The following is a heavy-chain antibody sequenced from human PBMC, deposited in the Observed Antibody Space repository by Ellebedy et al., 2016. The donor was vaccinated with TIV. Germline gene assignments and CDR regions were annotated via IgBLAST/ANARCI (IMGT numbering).Heavy chain of an antibody. CDR1: GFTFSSYG. J-gene: IGHJ4*02. CDR2: IWFDGSNK. CDR3: ARTDLGYCSSTSCYLALAY. Sequence: GGSLRLSCAASGFTFSSYGMHWVRQAPGKGLEWVAVIWFDGSNKYYADSVKGRFTISRDNSKNTLYLQMNSLRAEDTAVYYCARTDLGYCSSTSCYLALAYWGQGTLVTVSS. V-gene: IGHV3-33*01. D-gene: IGHD2-2*01.